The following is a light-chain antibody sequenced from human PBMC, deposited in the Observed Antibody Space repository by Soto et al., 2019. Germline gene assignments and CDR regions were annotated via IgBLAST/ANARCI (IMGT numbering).Light chain of an antibody. CDR1: QSVSSSY. V-gene: IGKV3-20*01. CDR3: QQYGSSLL. Sequence: EIVLTQSPGTLSLSPGERATLSCRASQSVSSSYLAWYQQKPGQAPRLLIYGASSRATGIPDRFSGSGSGTVFTLTISRLEPEDFAVYYCQQYGSSLLFGGGTKVEIK. CDR2: GAS. J-gene: IGKJ4*01.